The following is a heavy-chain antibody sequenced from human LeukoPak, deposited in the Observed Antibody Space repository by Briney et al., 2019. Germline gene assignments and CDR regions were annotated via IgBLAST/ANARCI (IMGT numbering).Heavy chain of an antibody. J-gene: IGHJ4*02. CDR3: ATSLRHYYDSSGYYFGY. CDR2: ISGSGGST. V-gene: IGHV3-23*01. CDR1: GFTFSSYA. D-gene: IGHD3-22*01. Sequence: GGSLRLCCAASGFTFSSYAMSWVRQAPGKGLEWVSAISGSGGSTYYADSVKGRFTISRDNSKNTLYLQMNSLRAEDTAVYYCATSLRHYYDSSGYYFGYWGQGALVTVSS.